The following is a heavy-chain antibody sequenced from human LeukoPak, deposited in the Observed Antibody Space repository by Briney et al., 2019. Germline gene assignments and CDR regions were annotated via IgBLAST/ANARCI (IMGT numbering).Heavy chain of an antibody. Sequence: ASVKVSCKASGYTFTGYYMHWVRQAPGQGLEWMGWINPNSGGTNHAQKFQGRVTMTRDTSISTAYMELSRLRSDDTAVYYCAPSNSGWYFGFDYWGQGTLVTVSS. D-gene: IGHD6-19*01. J-gene: IGHJ4*02. CDR2: INPNSGGT. V-gene: IGHV1-2*02. CDR3: APSNSGWYFGFDY. CDR1: GYTFTGYY.